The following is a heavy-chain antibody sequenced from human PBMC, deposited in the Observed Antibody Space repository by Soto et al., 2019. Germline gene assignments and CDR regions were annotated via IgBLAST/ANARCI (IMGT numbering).Heavy chain of an antibody. CDR2: IYYSGTT. CDR3: XXXXXXXXXXXXYGMDV. V-gene: IGHV4-31*03. Sequence: QVQLQESGPGLVKPSQTLSLTCTVSGGSISSGGYYWYWIRQHPGKGLEWIGYIYYSGTTYYNPSLKSRVTISVDTSKNQFSLKLSSVTAADTAVYYXXXXXXXXXXXXXYGMDVWGQGTTVTVSS. J-gene: IGHJ6*02. CDR1: GGSISSGGYY.